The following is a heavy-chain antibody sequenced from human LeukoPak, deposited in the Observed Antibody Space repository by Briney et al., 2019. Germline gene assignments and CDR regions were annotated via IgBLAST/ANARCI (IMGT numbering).Heavy chain of an antibody. Sequence: PSETLSLTCTVSGGSISSYYWSWIRQPPGKGLEWIGYIYYSGSANYHPSLKSRVTISVDTSKNRFSLRLSSVTAADTAVYYCARASYSYDINGWVPFDYWGQGTLVTVSS. CDR3: ARASYSYDINGWVPFDY. J-gene: IGHJ4*02. V-gene: IGHV4-59*08. CDR1: GGSISSYY. CDR2: IYYSGSA. D-gene: IGHD3-22*01.